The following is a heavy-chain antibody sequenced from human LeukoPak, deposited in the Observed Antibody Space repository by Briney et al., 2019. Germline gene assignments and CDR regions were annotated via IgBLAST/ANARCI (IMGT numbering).Heavy chain of an antibody. CDR1: GYTFTGYY. CDR3: ARAHKSSGLDY. D-gene: IGHD6-19*01. V-gene: IGHV1-2*02. Sequence: ASVKVSCRASGYTFTGYYIHWVRQAPGQGLEWMGWIDPNSGDTNYAQKFQGRVTMTRDTSINTAYMELSRLRSDDTAVYYCARAHKSSGLDYWGQGTLVTVSS. J-gene: IGHJ4*02. CDR2: IDPNSGDT.